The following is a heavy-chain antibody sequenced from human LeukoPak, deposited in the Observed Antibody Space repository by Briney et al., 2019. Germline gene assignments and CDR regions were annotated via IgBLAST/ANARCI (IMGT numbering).Heavy chain of an antibody. D-gene: IGHD3-22*01. CDR2: IYYTGST. CDR3: ARFSEYYHSSVHYLDY. V-gene: IGHV4-59*02. Sequence: PGGSLRLSCAASEFSVGSNYMTWVRQSPGKGLESLGHIYYTGSTNYNPSLKSRVTMSVDTSRNQFFLRLSSVTAADTAVYYCARFSEYYHSSVHYLDYWGQGTLVSVSS. J-gene: IGHJ4*02. CDR1: EFSVGSNY.